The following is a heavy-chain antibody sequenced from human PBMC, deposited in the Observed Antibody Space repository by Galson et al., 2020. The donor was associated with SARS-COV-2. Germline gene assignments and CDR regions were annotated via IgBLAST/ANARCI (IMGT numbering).Heavy chain of an antibody. CDR2: IYKSGNT. D-gene: IGHD3-3*01. V-gene: IGHV4-61*02. CDR1: GASISSGSYY. CDR3: ARGNSPCVTIFGVLTGSCGMDV. J-gene: IGHJ6*02. Sequence: TLSLTCTVSGASISSGSYYWSWIWQPAGKGLEWIRRIYKSGNTNYNPSLWSQVTISVDTSKNQFSLQLTSVTAADTAVYYCARGNSPCVTIFGVLTGSCGMDVWGQGTTVTVSS.